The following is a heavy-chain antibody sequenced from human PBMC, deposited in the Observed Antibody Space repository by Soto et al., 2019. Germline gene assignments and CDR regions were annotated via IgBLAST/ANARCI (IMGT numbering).Heavy chain of an antibody. J-gene: IGHJ4*02. D-gene: IGHD3-16*01. CDR3: TTAYIQGNPNFYY. Sequence: EVQLVESGGGLVKPGGSLRLSCAASGFTFSNAWMNWVRQAPGKGLEWVGRIKSKTDGGTTDYAAPVKGRFTISRDDSKNTLYLQMIRLKTEDSAVYYCTTAYIQGNPNFYYWGQGTLVTVSS. V-gene: IGHV3-15*07. CDR1: GFTFSNAW. CDR2: IKSKTDGGTT.